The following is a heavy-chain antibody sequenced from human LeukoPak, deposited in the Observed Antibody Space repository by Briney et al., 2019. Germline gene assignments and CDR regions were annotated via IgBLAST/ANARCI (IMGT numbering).Heavy chain of an antibody. V-gene: IGHV3-7*03. D-gene: IGHD3-10*01. CDR2: IKQDGSEK. Sequence: GGSLRLSCAASGFTFSSYWMSWVRQAPGKGLEWVANIKQDGSEKYYVDSVKGRFTISRDNAKNSLYLQMNSLRAEDTAVYYCAGSLWFGELARFDPWGQGTLVTVPS. CDR1: GFTFSSYW. CDR3: AGSLWFGELARFDP. J-gene: IGHJ5*02.